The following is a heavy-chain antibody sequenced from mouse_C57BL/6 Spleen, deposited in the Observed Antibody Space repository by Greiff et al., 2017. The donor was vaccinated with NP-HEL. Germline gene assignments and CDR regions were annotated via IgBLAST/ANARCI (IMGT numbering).Heavy chain of an antibody. CDR1: GYTFTSYT. CDR2: INPSSGYT. J-gene: IGHJ1*03. Sequence: VQLQQSGAELARPGASVKMSCKASGYTFTSYTMHWVKQRPGQGLEWIGYINPSSGYTKYTQKFKDKATLTADKSSSTAYMQLSSLTSEDSAVYYCARGPYDYGYFDVWGTGTTVTVSS. V-gene: IGHV1-4*01. CDR3: ARGPYDYGYFDV. D-gene: IGHD2-3*01.